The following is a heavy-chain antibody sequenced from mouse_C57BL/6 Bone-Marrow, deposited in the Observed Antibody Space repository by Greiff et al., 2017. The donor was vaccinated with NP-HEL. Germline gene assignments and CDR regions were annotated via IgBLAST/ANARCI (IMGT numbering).Heavy chain of an antibody. CDR3: VRQGIMPFDY. J-gene: IGHJ2*01. CDR1: GFSFNTYA. CDR2: IRSKSNNYAT. V-gene: IGHV10-1*01. Sequence: EVQGVESGGGLVQPKGSLKLSCAASGFSFNTYAMNWVRQAPGKGLEWVARIRSKSNNYATYYADSVKDRFTISRDDSESMLYLQMNNLKTEDTAMYYCVRQGIMPFDYWGQGTTLTVSS.